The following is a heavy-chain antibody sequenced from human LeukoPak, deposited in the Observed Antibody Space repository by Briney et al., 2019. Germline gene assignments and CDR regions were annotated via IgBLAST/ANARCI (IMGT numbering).Heavy chain of an antibody. CDR1: GFTFSSYG. V-gene: IGHV3-30*18. CDR2: ISSDGSNK. CDR3: AKDNYYDSSAYQDY. J-gene: IGHJ4*02. Sequence: GGSLRLSCAASGFTFSSYGMHWVRQAPGKGLEWVAVISSDGSNKYYADSVKGRFTISRDNSKNTLYLQMNSLRAEDTAVYYCAKDNYYDSSAYQDYWGQGTLVTVSS. D-gene: IGHD3-22*01.